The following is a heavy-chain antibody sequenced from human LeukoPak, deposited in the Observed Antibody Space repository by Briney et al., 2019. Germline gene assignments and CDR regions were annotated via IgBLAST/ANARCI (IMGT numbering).Heavy chain of an antibody. CDR2: IIPIFGTA. J-gene: IGHJ6*03. V-gene: IGHV1-69*13. CDR3: ARDSQNPYYYMDV. CDR1: GGTFSSYG. Sequence: ASVKVSCKASGGTFSSYGISWVRQAPGQGLEWMGGIIPIFGTAEYAQKFQGRVTVTADESTSTAYMELSSLRSEDTAVYYCARDSQNPYYYMDVWGKGTTVTVSS.